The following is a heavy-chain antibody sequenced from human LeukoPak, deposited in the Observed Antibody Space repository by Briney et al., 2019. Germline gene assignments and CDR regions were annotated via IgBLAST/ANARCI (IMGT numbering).Heavy chain of an antibody. Sequence: GGSLRLSCAASGFTFSDYYMSWIRQAPGKVLEWVSYISSSGSTIYYADSVKGRFTISRDKAKNSLYLQMNSLRAEDTAVYYCAREGSSWPFFDYWGQGTLVTVSS. D-gene: IGHD6-13*01. CDR2: ISSSGSTI. J-gene: IGHJ4*02. V-gene: IGHV3-11*01. CDR3: AREGSSWPFFDY. CDR1: GFTFSDYY.